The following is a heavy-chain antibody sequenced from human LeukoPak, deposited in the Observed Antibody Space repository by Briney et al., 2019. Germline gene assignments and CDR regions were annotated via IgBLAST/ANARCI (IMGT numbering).Heavy chain of an antibody. D-gene: IGHD6-13*01. CDR1: GFTFSSSA. J-gene: IGHJ4*02. CDR2: ISYDGSNK. CDR3: ARRYTSSWYYFDY. V-gene: IGHV3-30-3*01. Sequence: GGSLRLSCAASGFTFSSSAMQWVRQAPDKGLEWVAVISYDGSNKYYADSVKGRFTISRDNSKNTLYLQMNSLRAEDTAVYYCARRYTSSWYYFDYWGQGTLVTVSS.